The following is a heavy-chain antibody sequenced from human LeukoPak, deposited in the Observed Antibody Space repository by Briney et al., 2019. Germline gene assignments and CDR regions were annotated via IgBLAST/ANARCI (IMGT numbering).Heavy chain of an antibody. CDR3: ARVWDGYSGEDY. CDR2: ITSSSTI. CDR1: GFTFSSYE. D-gene: IGHD5-18*01. V-gene: IGHV3-48*03. Sequence: GGSLRLSCAASGFTFSSYEMNWVRQAPGKGLECISYITSSSTIHYADSVKGRFTISRDNAKKSLYLQMNSLRADDTAVYYCARVWDGYSGEDYWGQGTLVTVSS. J-gene: IGHJ4*02.